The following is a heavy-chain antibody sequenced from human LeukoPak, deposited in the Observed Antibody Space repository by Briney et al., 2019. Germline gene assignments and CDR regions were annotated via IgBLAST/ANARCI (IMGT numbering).Heavy chain of an antibody. J-gene: IGHJ4*02. CDR2: INPNSGGT. CDR3: ARDVESVELDY. Sequence: ASVKVSCKASGYTFTGYYMHWVRQAPGQGLEWMGWINPNSGGTNYAQEFQGRVTMTRDTSISTAYMELSRLRSDDTAVYYCARDVESVELDYWGQGTLVTVSS. V-gene: IGHV1-2*02. CDR1: GYTFTGYY.